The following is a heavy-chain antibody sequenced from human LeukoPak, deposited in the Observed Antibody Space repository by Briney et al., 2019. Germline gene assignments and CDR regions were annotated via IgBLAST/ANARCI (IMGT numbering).Heavy chain of an antibody. CDR2: VSPSGGSP. CDR1: GFTFNSYA. J-gene: IGHJ4*02. CDR3: ARGHYYSIY. V-gene: IGHV3-23*01. Sequence: VQPGGSLRLSCEASGFTFNSYAMSWARQAPGKGLEWVSSVSPSGGSPYHADSVKGRFTISRDNAKNSLDLQMSNLGAEDTAFYFCARGHYYSIYWGLGTLVTVSS.